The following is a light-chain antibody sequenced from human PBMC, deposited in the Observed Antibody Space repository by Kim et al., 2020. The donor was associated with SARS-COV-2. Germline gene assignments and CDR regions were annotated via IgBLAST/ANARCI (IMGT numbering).Light chain of an antibody. CDR2: GAS. CDR3: QQYGSSPRT. Sequence: EIVLTQSPGTLSLSPGQRATLSCRASQSVSSSYLAWFQHKRGQAPRLLIYGASSRATGIPDRFSVSGSGTDFTLTISRLEPEDFAMYYCQQYGSSPRTFGQGTKLEI. CDR1: QSVSSSY. J-gene: IGKJ2*01. V-gene: IGKV3-20*01.